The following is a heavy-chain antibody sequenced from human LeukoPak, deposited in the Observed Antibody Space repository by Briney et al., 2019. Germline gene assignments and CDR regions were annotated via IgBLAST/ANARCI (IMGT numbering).Heavy chain of an antibody. Sequence: GGSLRLSCTASGFTFSSYTMTWVRQAPGKGLKWASTITTGDGNTYYADSVKGRFTVSRDDSKNTLYLQMNSLRAEDAAVYYCAKDGGLWVSAHWGDSWGRGALVTVSS. CDR1: GFTFSSYT. V-gene: IGHV3-23*01. CDR3: AKDGGLWVSAHWGDS. J-gene: IGHJ4*02. CDR2: ITTGDGNT. D-gene: IGHD7-27*01.